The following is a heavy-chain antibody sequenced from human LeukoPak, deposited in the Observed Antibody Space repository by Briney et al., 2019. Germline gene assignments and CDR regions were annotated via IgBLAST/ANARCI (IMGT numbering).Heavy chain of an antibody. CDR2: ISGSGTTI. CDR1: GFTFSDYY. CDR3: AELGITMIGGV. J-gene: IGHJ6*04. V-gene: IGHV3-11*04. D-gene: IGHD3-10*02. Sequence: GGSLRLSCAASGFTFSDYYMTWIRQAPGRGLEWVSYISGSGTTIYYADSVKGRFTISRDNAKNSLYLQMNSLRAEDTAVYYCAELGITMIGGVWGKGTTVTISS.